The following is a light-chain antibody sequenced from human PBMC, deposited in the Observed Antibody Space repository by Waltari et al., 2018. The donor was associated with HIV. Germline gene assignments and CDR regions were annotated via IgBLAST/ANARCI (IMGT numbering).Light chain of an antibody. Sequence: QSALTQPRSVSGSPGQSVTISCTGTSSAIGSFVYVSWYQQYPGNAPKVIIYEVSQRPSGVPDRFTASKSGITASLTISGLQDEDEADYYCCSYAGTYTYVFGTGTTVTVL. J-gene: IGLJ1*01. CDR3: CSYAGTYTYV. CDR1: SSAIGSFVY. V-gene: IGLV2-11*01. CDR2: EVS.